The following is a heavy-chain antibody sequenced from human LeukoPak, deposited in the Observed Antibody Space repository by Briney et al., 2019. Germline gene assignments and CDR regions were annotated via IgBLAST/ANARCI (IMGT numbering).Heavy chain of an antibody. CDR2: ISGSGSTR. D-gene: IGHD6-19*01. V-gene: IGHV3-48*03. Sequence: GGSLRPSCAASGFTFTTYEMNWVRQAPGKGLEWVSYISGSGSTRSYADSVKGRFTISRDNAKNSLYLQMNSLRAEDTAVYYCARLAVAGNFVFDYWGQGTLVAVSS. CDR1: GFTFTTYE. J-gene: IGHJ4*02. CDR3: ARLAVAGNFVFDY.